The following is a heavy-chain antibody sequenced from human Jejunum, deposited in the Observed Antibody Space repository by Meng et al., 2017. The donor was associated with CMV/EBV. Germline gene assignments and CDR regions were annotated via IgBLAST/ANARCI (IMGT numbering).Heavy chain of an antibody. J-gene: IGHJ4*02. D-gene: IGHD3-16*01. V-gene: IGHV3-30*04. CDR2: SSKDGNSQ. CDR3: ARDGGGFNSSPFDY. CDR1: EFNFRSHA. Sequence: ASEFNFRSHAMHWVRPAPGKGLEWVAVSSKDGNSQYYTDSVRGRFTISRDNSDNMLYLQMNSLRADDTAVYYCARDGGGFNSSPFDYWGQGTLVTVSS.